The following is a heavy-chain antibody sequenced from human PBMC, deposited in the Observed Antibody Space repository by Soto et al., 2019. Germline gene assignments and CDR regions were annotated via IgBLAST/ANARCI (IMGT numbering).Heavy chain of an antibody. CDR1: GINFLTYA. J-gene: IGHJ4*02. D-gene: IGHD3-3*02. V-gene: IGHV3-23*01. CDR2: ISSSGIT. Sequence: DVQLLESGGGLVQPWGSLRFSCAAPGINFLTYAMAWVRQAPGKGLEWVSVISSSGITYYADSVKGRFTISRDISNSTLFLQMNSLRVEDTAVYYCTKMGTSIWYMDYFDYWGRGSLVIVSS. CDR3: TKMGTSIWYMDYFDY.